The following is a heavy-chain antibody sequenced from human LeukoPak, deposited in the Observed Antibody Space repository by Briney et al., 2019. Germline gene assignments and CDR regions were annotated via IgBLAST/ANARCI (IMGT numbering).Heavy chain of an antibody. Sequence: GGSLRLPCAASGFTFSSYAMSWVRQAPGKGLEWVSAISGSGGSTYYADSVKGRFTISRDNSKNTLYLQMNSLRAEDTAVYYRANHVMVRGVGNTDYFDYWGQGTLVTVSS. D-gene: IGHD3-10*01. CDR2: ISGSGGST. CDR1: GFTFSSYA. CDR3: ANHVMVRGVGNTDYFDY. J-gene: IGHJ4*02. V-gene: IGHV3-23*01.